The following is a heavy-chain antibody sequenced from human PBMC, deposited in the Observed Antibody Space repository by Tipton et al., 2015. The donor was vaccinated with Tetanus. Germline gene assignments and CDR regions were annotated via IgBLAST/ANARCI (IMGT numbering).Heavy chain of an antibody. CDR1: GFTFNGYG. Sequence: CAASGFTFNGYGMHWVRQAPGKGLEWLALVWYDGSKQYYADSVKGRFTISRDNSKNTVDLQMNNLRDEDTAVYYCARGRSLEWLGPVDSWGPGTLVAVSS. CDR3: ARGRSLEWLGPVDS. V-gene: IGHV3-33*01. J-gene: IGHJ4*02. D-gene: IGHD3-3*01. CDR2: VWYDGSKQ.